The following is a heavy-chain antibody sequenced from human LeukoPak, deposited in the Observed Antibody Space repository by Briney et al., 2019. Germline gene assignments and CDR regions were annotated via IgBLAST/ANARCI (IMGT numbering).Heavy chain of an antibody. CDR2: MNPNRGNT. V-gene: IGHV1-8*01. J-gene: IGHJ4*02. CDR3: ARGQPPNRRGMVRGVKPPLLVF. CDR1: GYTFTSYD. Sequence: GASVKVSCKASGYTFTSYDINWVRQATGQGLEWMGLMNPNRGNTGYAQKFQGRVTMTRNTSISTAYMELSSLRSEDTAVHYSARGQPPNRRGMVRGVKPPLLVFWGQGTLVTVSS. D-gene: IGHD3-10*01.